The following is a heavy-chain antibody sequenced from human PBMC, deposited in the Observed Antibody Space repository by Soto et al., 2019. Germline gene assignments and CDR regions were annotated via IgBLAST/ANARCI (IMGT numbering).Heavy chain of an antibody. CDR1: GFTFSSYA. J-gene: IGHJ4*02. V-gene: IGHV3-30-3*01. D-gene: IGHD3-22*01. Sequence: GGSLRLSCAASGFTFSSYAMHWVRQAPGKGLEWVAVISYDGSNKYYADSVKGRFTISRDNSKNTLYLQMNSLRAEDTAVYYCARVDYYDSSGYNQIGDYWGQGTLVTGS. CDR3: ARVDYYDSSGYNQIGDY. CDR2: ISYDGSNK.